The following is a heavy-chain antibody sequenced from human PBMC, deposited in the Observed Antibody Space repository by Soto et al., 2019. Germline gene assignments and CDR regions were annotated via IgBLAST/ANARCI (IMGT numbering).Heavy chain of an antibody. V-gene: IGHV4-59*01. CDR2: IYYSGST. D-gene: IGHD3-3*01. J-gene: IGHJ5*02. Sequence: LSLTCTVSGGSISSYYWSWIRQPPWKGLEWIGYIYYSGSTNYNPSLKSRVTISVDTSKNQFSLKLSSVTAADTAVYYCARSTYYDFWSGYYGNWFDPWGQGTLVTVSS. CDR3: ARSTYYDFWSGYYGNWFDP. CDR1: GGSISSYY.